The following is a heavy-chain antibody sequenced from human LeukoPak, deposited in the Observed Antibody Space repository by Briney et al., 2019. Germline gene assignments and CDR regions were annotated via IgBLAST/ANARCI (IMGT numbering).Heavy chain of an antibody. CDR2: ISGDSSTT. CDR1: GGSFSGYY. CDR3: ARDPYSSGWFDF. V-gene: IGHV3-11*06. J-gene: IGHJ4*02. D-gene: IGHD6-19*01. Sequence: PSETLSLTCAVYGGSFSGYYWSWIRQPPGKGLEWISYISGDSSTTHYADSVKGRFTISRDNAKNSLYLQMNSLRDEDTAVYYCARDPYSSGWFDFWGQGTLVTVSS.